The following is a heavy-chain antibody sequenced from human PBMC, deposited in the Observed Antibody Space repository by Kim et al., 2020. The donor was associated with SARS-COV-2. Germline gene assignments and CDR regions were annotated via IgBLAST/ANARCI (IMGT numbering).Heavy chain of an antibody. J-gene: IGHJ5*02. D-gene: IGHD3-10*01. CDR2: ISSSSSSI. CDR3: ARATQLSGGGENWFDP. CDR1: GFTSSSYE. V-gene: IGHV3-48*03. Sequence: GGSLRLSCAASGFTSSSYEMNWVRQAPGKGLELVSHISSSSSSIYYADPVKGRFTISRDNAKNSLYLQMNSLRVEDTTVYYCARATQLSGGGENWFDPWGQGTLVTVS.